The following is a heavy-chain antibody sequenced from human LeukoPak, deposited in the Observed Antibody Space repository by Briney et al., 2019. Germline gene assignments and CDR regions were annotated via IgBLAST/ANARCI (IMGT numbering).Heavy chain of an antibody. V-gene: IGHV1-69*05. CDR1: GGTFSSYA. CDR2: IIPIFGTA. Sequence: SVKVSCKSSGGTFSSYAISWVRQAPGQGLEWMGRIIPIFGTANYAQKFQGRVTITTDESTSTAYMELSSLRSEDTAVYYCASEVHRYCSGGSCYFNDWGQGTLVTVSS. CDR3: ASEVHRYCSGGSCYFND. J-gene: IGHJ4*02. D-gene: IGHD2-15*01.